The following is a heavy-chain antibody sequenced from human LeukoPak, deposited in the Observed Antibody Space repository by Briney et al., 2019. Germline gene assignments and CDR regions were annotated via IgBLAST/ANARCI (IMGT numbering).Heavy chain of an antibody. V-gene: IGHV4-34*01. Sequence: SSETLSLTCAVYGGSFSGYYWSWIRRPPGKGLEWIGEINHSGSTNYNPSLKSRVTISVDTSKNQFSLKLSSVTAADTAVYYCARGRDDFWSGFVQYGMDVWGQGTTVTVSS. J-gene: IGHJ6*02. CDR3: ARGRDDFWSGFVQYGMDV. CDR1: GGSFSGYY. D-gene: IGHD3-3*01. CDR2: INHSGST.